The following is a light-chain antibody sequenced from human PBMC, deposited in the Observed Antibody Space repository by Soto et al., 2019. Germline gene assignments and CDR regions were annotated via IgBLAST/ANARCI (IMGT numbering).Light chain of an antibody. CDR1: QSISNW. Sequence: DIQMTQSPSTLSASVGDRVNITCRASQSISNWLAWYQQKPGKAPKLLIYKASSLESGVPSRFSGSGSGTEFTLTISSLQPDDFAAYYCQQYNSYSPLTFGQGTKVEIK. J-gene: IGKJ1*01. V-gene: IGKV1-5*03. CDR3: QQYNSYSPLT. CDR2: KAS.